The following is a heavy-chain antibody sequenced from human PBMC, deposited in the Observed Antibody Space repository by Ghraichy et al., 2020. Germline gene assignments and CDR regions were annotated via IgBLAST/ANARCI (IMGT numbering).Heavy chain of an antibody. Sequence: ASVKVSCKASGYTFTGYYMHWVRQAPGQGLEWMGWINPNSGGTNYAQKFQGRVTMTRDTSISTAYMELSRPRSDDTAVYYCARDVMITFGGVIVIVHFDYWGQGTLVTVSS. CDR1: GYTFTGYY. J-gene: IGHJ4*02. D-gene: IGHD3-16*02. CDR2: INPNSGGT. V-gene: IGHV1-2*02. CDR3: ARDVMITFGGVIVIVHFDY.